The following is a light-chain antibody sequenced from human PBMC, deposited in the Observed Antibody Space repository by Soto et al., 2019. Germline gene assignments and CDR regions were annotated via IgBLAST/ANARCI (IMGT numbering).Light chain of an antibody. J-gene: IGKJ4*01. Sequence: DVQMTQSPSSLSASVGDRVTITCRASQDINSWLAWYQQKPGQAPKSLIYAASSLQTGVPSRFSGSESGTDFTLTISSLQPEDSSTYYCQQYNVYPLTVGGGTKVEIK. V-gene: IGKV1D-16*01. CDR2: AAS. CDR1: QDINSW. CDR3: QQYNVYPLT.